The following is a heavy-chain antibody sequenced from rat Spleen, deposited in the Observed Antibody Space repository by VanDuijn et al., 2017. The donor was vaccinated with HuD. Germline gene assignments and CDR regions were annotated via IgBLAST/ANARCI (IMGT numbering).Heavy chain of an antibody. CDR2: ISFDGGST. CDR3: TNNWEAYY. Sequence: EVQLVESGGGLVQPGRSMKLSCEASGITFSNYGMAWVRQAPKKGLAWVAYISFDGGSTYYRDSVKGRFTVSRENARSTLYLQMNSLRAEDTATYYCTNNWEAYYWGQGVMVTVSS. CDR1: GITFSNYG. D-gene: IGHD5-1*01. V-gene: IGHV5-27*01. J-gene: IGHJ2*01.